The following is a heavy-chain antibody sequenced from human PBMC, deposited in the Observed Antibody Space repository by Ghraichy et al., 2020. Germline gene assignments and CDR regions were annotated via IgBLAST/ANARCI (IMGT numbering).Heavy chain of an antibody. CDR2: IYTSGST. Sequence: SETLSLTCTVSGGSISSGSYYWSWIRQPAGKGLEWIGRIYTSGSTNYNPSLKSRVTISVDTSKNQFSLKLSSVTAADTAVYYCAREVGVVVPAAIYYFDYWGQGTLVTVSS. J-gene: IGHJ4*02. V-gene: IGHV4-61*02. CDR3: AREVGVVVPAAIYYFDY. D-gene: IGHD2-2*02. CDR1: GGSISSGSYY.